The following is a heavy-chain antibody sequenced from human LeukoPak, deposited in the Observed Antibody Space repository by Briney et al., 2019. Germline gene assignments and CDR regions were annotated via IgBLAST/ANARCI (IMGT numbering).Heavy chain of an antibody. CDR1: GYTFTSYG. J-gene: IGHJ4*02. V-gene: IGHV1-18*01. CDR2: ISAYNGNT. Sequence: GASVKVSCKASGYTFTSYGISWVRQAPGQGLEWMGWISAYNGNTNYAQKLQGRVTMTTDTSTSTAYMELRSLRSDDTAVYYCARDWLEYYYDSSGYYGYWGQGTLVTVSS. CDR3: ARDWLEYYYDSSGYYGY. D-gene: IGHD3-22*01.